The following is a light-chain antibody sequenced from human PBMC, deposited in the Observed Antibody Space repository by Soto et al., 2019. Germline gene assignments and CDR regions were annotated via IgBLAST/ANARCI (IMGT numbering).Light chain of an antibody. V-gene: IGLV2-14*01. CDR3: SSYTSSILYV. Sequence: QSALTQPASVSGSPGQSITISCTGTSSDVGAYNYVSWYQHHPGKAPKLMIYEVSNRPSGVSNRFSGSKSGNTASLTISGLQPEDEADYYCSSYTSSILYVFGTGTKLTVL. CDR2: EVS. J-gene: IGLJ1*01. CDR1: SSDVGAYNY.